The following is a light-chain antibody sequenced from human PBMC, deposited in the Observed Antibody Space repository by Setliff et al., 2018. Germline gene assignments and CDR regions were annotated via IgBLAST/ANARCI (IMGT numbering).Light chain of an antibody. J-gene: IGLJ1*01. V-gene: IGLV2-8*01. CDR1: NSDVGSYKY. CDR2: EVS. Sequence: QSVLTQPAAVSGSPGQSIAISCAGTNSDVGSYKYVSWYQQHPGKAPKLMIYEVSKRPSGVPDRFSGSKSGNTASLTVSRLQAEDEADYYCSSYEGSNNYVFGTGTKVTVL. CDR3: SSYEGSNNYV.